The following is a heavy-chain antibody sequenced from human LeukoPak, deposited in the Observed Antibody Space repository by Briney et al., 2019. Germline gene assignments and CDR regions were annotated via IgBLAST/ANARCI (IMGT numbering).Heavy chain of an antibody. CDR2: ISSSGST. V-gene: IGHV4-4*09. J-gene: IGHJ4*02. CDR1: RGSISGSIRSFY. D-gene: IGHD5-12*01. CDR3: ARIPLGYSGAYYFDY. Sequence: SETLSLTCTVSRGSISGSIRSFYWSWLRQPPGKGLEWIGYISSSGSTNDNPSLRSRVTISVDASKNQFFLNLSSVSAADTAVYYCARIPLGYSGAYYFDYWGQGTLVTLSP.